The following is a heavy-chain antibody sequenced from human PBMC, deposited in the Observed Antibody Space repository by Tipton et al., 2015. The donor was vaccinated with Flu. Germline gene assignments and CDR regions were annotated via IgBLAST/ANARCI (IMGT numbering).Heavy chain of an antibody. CDR2: VYHGGTT. CDR1: GYSISTRYY. V-gene: IGHV4-38-2*02. Sequence: TLSLTCTVSGYSISTRYYWGWIRQPPGKGLEWIGCVYHGGTTYYNPSLKSRVAISLDTSKNQFSLKLSSVTAADTAVYYCARHPTYYSDSSGAFDIWGPGTMVTVSS. CDR3: ARHPTYYSDSSGAFDI. J-gene: IGHJ3*02. D-gene: IGHD3-22*01.